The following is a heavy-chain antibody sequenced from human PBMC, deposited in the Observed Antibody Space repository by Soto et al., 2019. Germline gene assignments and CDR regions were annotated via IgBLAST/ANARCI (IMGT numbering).Heavy chain of an antibody. CDR2: ISAHNGDT. J-gene: IGHJ5*02. D-gene: IGHD3-10*01. CDR3: ASGSPGRVDL. Sequence: ASVKVSCKASGYSFTSLHFNWVRQATGQGLEWMGWISAHNGDTRFAQKFQGRVTMTTDTSINTAYMELRSLRSEDTAVYYCASGSPGRVDLWGQGTQVTVSS. V-gene: IGHV1-8*01. CDR1: GYSFTSLH.